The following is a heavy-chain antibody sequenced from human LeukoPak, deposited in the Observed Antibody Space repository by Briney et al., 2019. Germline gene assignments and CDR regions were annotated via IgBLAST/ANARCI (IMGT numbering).Heavy chain of an antibody. CDR1: GYTFTSYY. CDR2: INPSGGST. J-gene: IGHJ4*02. V-gene: IGHV1-46*01. D-gene: IGHD3-16*01. CDR3: VRDFGEMVPLY. Sequence: ASVKVSCKASGYTFTSYYMHWVRQAPEQGLEWMGIINPSGGSTSYAQKFQGRVTMTRDTSTSTVYMELSSLRPEDTAVYYCVRDFGEMVPLYWGQGTLVTVSS.